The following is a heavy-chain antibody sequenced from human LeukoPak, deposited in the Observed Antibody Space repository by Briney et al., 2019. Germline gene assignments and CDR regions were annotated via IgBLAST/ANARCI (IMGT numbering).Heavy chain of an antibody. D-gene: IGHD3-10*01. CDR2: IYTSGST. Sequence: PSETLSLTCTVSGGSISSGSYYWSWIRQPAGKGLEWIGRIYTSGSTNYNPSLKSRVTISVDTSKNQFSLKLSSVTAADTAVYYCARDAGGYYYGSGSPSYYYYMDVWGKGTTVTISS. V-gene: IGHV4-61*02. CDR1: GGSISSGSYY. J-gene: IGHJ6*03. CDR3: ARDAGGYYYGSGSPSYYYYMDV.